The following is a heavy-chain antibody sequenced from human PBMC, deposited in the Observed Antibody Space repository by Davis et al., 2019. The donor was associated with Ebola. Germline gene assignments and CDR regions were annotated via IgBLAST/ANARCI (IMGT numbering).Heavy chain of an antibody. J-gene: IGHJ2*01. CDR2: ISGSGGST. V-gene: IGHV3-23*01. Sequence: GESLKISCAASEFTFSGYAMSWVRQAPGKGLEWVSAISGSGGSTYYADSVKGRFTISRDNSKNTLYLQMNSLRAEDTAVYYCAKDRAAVADWYFDLWGRGTLVTVSS. CDR3: AKDRAAVADWYFDL. D-gene: IGHD6-19*01. CDR1: EFTFSGYA.